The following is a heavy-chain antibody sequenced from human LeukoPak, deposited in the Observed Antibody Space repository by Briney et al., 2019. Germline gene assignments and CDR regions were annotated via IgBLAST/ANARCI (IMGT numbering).Heavy chain of an antibody. CDR1: GGSISGSSYY. D-gene: IGHD6-19*01. Sequence: KPSETLSLTCTVSGGSISGSSYYWGWIRQPPGKGLEWIGSIYYSGSTYYNPSLKSRVTTSVDTSTDQFSLRLSSATAADTAIYYCARQSGDQSSAWYFDAWGQGTLVTVSS. CDR2: IYYSGST. V-gene: IGHV4-39*01. CDR3: ARQSGDQSSAWYFDA. J-gene: IGHJ4*02.